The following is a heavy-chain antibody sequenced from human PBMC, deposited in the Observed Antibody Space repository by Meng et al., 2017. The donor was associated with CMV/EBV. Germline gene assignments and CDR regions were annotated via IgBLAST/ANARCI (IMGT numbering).Heavy chain of an antibody. CDR2: ISSSSSTI. J-gene: IGHJ4*02. Sequence: GGSLRLSCAASGFTFSSYSMSWVRQAPGKGLEWVSYISSSSSTIYYADSVKGRFTISRDNAKNSLYLQMNSLRAEDTAVYYCAREAPLSFWSGLNWGQGTLVTVSS. D-gene: IGHD3-3*01. CDR1: GFTFSSYS. CDR3: AREAPLSFWSGLN. V-gene: IGHV3-48*04.